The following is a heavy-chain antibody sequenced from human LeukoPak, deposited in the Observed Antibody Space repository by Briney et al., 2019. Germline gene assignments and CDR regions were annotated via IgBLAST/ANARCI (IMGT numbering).Heavy chain of an antibody. D-gene: IGHD2-15*01. V-gene: IGHV3-23*01. Sequence: GGSLRLSCAASGFTFDDYAMHWVRQAPGKGLEWVSAISGSGGSTYYADSVKGRFTISRDNSKNTLYLQMNSLRAEDTAVYYCAKTVVDRINWFDPWGQGTLVTVSS. CDR2: ISGSGGST. J-gene: IGHJ5*02. CDR1: GFTFDDYA. CDR3: AKTVVDRINWFDP.